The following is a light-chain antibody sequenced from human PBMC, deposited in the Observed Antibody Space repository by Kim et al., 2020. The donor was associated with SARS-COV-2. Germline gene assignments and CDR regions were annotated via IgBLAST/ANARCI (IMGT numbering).Light chain of an antibody. V-gene: IGLV3-21*04. Sequence: SYELTQPPSVSVAPGKTARITCGGDNIGSKSVHWYQQKPGQAPVLLIYYGSDRPSGTPERFSGSNSGNTATLTISRVEAGDEADYYCQVWDGSSDRREVFGGGTKLTVL. CDR1: NIGSKS. CDR2: YGS. J-gene: IGLJ3*02. CDR3: QVWDGSSDRREV.